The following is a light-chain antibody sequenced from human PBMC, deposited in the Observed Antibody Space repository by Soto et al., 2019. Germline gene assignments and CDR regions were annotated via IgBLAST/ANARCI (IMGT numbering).Light chain of an antibody. CDR1: EIISRW. J-gene: IGKJ5*01. CDR3: QQHNSFSIT. Sequence: DIQMTQSPSTLSASVGDRVTITCRASEIISRWLAWYQQKPGKAPKLLIYKAASLESGVPSRFSGSGSWTEFTLTINSLQADDFATYYCQQHNSFSITFGQGTRLEIK. CDR2: KAA. V-gene: IGKV1-5*03.